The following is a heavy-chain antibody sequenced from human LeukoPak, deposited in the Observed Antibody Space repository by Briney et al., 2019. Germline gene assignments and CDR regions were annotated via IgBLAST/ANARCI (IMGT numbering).Heavy chain of an antibody. CDR1: GFTFGDFA. Sequence: GGSLRLSCTGSGFTFGDFAVSWFRQAPGKGLEWVSFIRSKAYGETTDSAASVRGRFSVSREDFKNIVYLQMNSLKTEDTAVYFCARAPYYYDRSGSYVLYYFDYWGQGTLVTVSS. V-gene: IGHV3-49*03. D-gene: IGHD3-22*01. J-gene: IGHJ4*02. CDR3: ARAPYYYDRSGSYVLYYFDY. CDR2: IRSKAYGETT.